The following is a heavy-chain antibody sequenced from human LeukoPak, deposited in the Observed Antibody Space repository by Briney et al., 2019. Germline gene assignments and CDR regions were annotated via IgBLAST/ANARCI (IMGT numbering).Heavy chain of an antibody. V-gene: IGHV4-34*01. J-gene: IGHJ4*02. CDR3: ARDHSSSSYIDY. CDR2: INHSGST. D-gene: IGHD6-6*01. Sequence: SETLSLTCAVYGGSFSGYYWSWIRQPPGKGLEWIGEINHSGSTNYNPSLKSRVTISVDTSKNQFSLKLSSVTAADTAVYYCARDHSSSSYIDYWGQGTLVTVSS. CDR1: GGSFSGYY.